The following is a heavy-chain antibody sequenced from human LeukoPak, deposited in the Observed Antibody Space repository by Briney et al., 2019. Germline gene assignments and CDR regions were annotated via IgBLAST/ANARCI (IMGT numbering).Heavy chain of an antibody. Sequence: GGSLRLSCAASGFIFSSYEINWVRQAPGKGLEWVSYISSSGTTIYYADSVKGRFTISRDNAKNSLYLQMNSLRAEDTAVYYCVPLRVYGDNSDAFDIWGQGTMVTVSS. CDR3: VPLRVYGDNSDAFDI. CDR1: GFIFSSYE. CDR2: ISSSGTTI. D-gene: IGHD4-23*01. V-gene: IGHV3-48*03. J-gene: IGHJ3*02.